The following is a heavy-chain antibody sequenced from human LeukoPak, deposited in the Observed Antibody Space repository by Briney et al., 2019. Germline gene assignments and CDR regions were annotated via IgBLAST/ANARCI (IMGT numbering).Heavy chain of an antibody. CDR2: IIPILGTA. CDR3: ATKRGYSYGSPH. D-gene: IGHD5-18*01. Sequence: SVRVSCKASGGTFSTYAISWVGQAPGQGLEWMGGIIPILGTANYAQKFQGRVTITADESTSTAYMELSSLRSEDTAVYYCATKRGYSYGSPHWGQGTLVTVSS. CDR1: GGTFSTYA. J-gene: IGHJ4*02. V-gene: IGHV1-69*13.